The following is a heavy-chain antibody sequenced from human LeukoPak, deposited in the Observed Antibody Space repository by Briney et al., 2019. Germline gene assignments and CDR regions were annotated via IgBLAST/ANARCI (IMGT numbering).Heavy chain of an antibody. Sequence: ETLSLTCSVSGGSISSSSHYWGWVRQAPGKGLEWVANIKQDGSEKYYVDSVKGRFTISRDNAKNSLYLQMNSLRAEDTAVYYCAREVSAGAFDIWGQGTMVTVSS. CDR2: IKQDGSEK. CDR1: GGSISSSSHY. D-gene: IGHD6-13*01. J-gene: IGHJ3*02. CDR3: AREVSAGAFDI. V-gene: IGHV3-7*01.